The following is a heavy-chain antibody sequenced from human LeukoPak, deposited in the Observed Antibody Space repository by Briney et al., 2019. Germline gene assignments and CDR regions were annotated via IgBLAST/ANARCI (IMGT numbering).Heavy chain of an antibody. V-gene: IGHV3-21*01. CDR1: GFTFSSYS. D-gene: IGHD3-22*01. CDR2: IGSSSSYI. Sequence: GGSLRLSCAASGFTFSSYSMTWVRQAPGKGLEWVSSIGSSSSYIYYADSVKGRFTISRDNAKNSLYLQMNSLRAEDTAVYYCAGDYYDSSGYCPEFDYWGQGTLVTVSS. CDR3: AGDYYDSSGYCPEFDY. J-gene: IGHJ4*02.